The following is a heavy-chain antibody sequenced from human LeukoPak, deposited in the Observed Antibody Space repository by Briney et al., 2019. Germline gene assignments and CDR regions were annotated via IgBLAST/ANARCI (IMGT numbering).Heavy chain of an antibody. D-gene: IGHD4-17*01. CDR1: GGSISSSYW. CDR2: IYHSGST. Sequence: SETLSLPCAVSGGSISSSYWWSWVRQPPGKGLEWIGEIYHSGSTNFNPSLKSRVTISVDKSKNQFSLKLSSVTAADTAMYYCASNDYGDYVRGNYWGQGTLVTVSS. J-gene: IGHJ4*02. V-gene: IGHV4-4*02. CDR3: ASNDYGDYVRGNY.